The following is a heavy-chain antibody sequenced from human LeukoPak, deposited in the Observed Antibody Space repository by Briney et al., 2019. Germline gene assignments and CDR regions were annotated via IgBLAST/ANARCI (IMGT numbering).Heavy chain of an antibody. CDR1: GFTFSNYL. V-gene: IGHV3-74*01. Sequence: GGSLRLSCAASGFTFSNYLMHWVRQAPGKGLEWVSRINERATIISYADSVKGRFTISRENARNTLYLQMNSLTAEDTAVYYCVRDLILVWTPGDDFDHWGQGTLVTVSS. J-gene: IGHJ4*02. CDR2: INERATII. CDR3: VRDLILVWTPGDDFDH. D-gene: IGHD3-16*01.